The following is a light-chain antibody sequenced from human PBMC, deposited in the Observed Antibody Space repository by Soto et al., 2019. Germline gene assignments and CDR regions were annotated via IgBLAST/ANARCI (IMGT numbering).Light chain of an antibody. V-gene: IGKV1-27*01. CDR2: GAS. Sequence: DIQMTQSPSAMSASLGDRVTITCRASQGISNSLAWFQQKPGRVPKRLIYGASTLQSGVPSRFSGSGSGTDFTLTISSLQPEDVASYYCQKYSSASTFGGGTKVEI. CDR3: QKYSSAST. J-gene: IGKJ4*01. CDR1: QGISNS.